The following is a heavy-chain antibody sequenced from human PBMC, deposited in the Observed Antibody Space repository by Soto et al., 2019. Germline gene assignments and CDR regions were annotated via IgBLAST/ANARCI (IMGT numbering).Heavy chain of an antibody. Sequence: SSETLSLTCTVSGGSINSYCLSWIRQPPGKGLEWIAYIFDSGNANYNPSLKSRVTISVDTSKNQFSLKLTPVTAADTAVYYCARHRRTTVAKFYFDNWGQGALVTVSS. J-gene: IGHJ4*02. CDR1: GGSINSYC. V-gene: IGHV4-59*08. CDR2: IFDSGNA. CDR3: ARHRRTTVAKFYFDN. D-gene: IGHD4-4*01.